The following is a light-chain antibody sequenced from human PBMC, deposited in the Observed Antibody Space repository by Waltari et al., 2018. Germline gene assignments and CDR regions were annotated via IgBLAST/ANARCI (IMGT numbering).Light chain of an antibody. V-gene: IGKV1-9*01. CDR2: AAS. CDR3: QQLTSYPFT. CDR1: QGISSF. Sequence: IQLTQSPSSLSASVGDRVTITCRASQGISSFLAWYQQKPGKAPKLLIYAASTLQSGVPSRFRGSGSGTDFTLTISSLQPEDFATYYCQQLTSYPFTFGGGTKVEIK. J-gene: IGKJ4*01.